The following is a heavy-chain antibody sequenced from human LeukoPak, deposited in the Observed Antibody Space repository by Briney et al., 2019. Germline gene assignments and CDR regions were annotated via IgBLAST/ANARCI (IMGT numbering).Heavy chain of an antibody. Sequence: GGSLRLSCAASGFTFSSKGMHWVRQAPGKGLEWVAVISYDGSNKYYADSVKGRFTISRDNSKNTLYLQMNSLRAEDTAVYYCAKDLGDYWGQGTLVTVSS. CDR2: ISYDGSNK. V-gene: IGHV3-30*18. CDR1: GFTFSSKG. CDR3: AKDLGDY. J-gene: IGHJ4*02.